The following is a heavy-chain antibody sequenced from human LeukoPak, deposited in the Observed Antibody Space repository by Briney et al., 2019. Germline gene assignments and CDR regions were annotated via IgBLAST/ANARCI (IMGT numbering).Heavy chain of an antibody. CDR3: ARVLTDSSGYYLDYYYYGMDV. CDR2: IHYSGTT. Sequence: PSETLSLTCTVSGGSISSSSYYWGWIRQPPGKGLEWIGSIHYSGTTYHNLSLKSRVSISVDTSKNQISLKLSSVTAADTAVYYCARVLTDSSGYYLDYYYYGMDVWGQGTTVTVSS. D-gene: IGHD3-22*01. V-gene: IGHV4-39*01. J-gene: IGHJ6*02. CDR1: GGSISSSSYY.